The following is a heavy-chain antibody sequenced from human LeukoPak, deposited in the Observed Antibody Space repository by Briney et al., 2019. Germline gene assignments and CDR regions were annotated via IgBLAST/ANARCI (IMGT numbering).Heavy chain of an antibody. Sequence: PGGSLRLSCAASGNYWMHWVRQAPGKGLVWVSHINSDGSWTSYADSVKGRFTISKDNAKNTVYLQMNNLRAEDTAVYYCVSFYETDWGRGTLVTVPS. J-gene: IGHJ4*02. CDR1: GNYW. D-gene: IGHD2/OR15-2a*01. CDR3: VSFYETD. CDR2: INSDGSWT. V-gene: IGHV3-74*01.